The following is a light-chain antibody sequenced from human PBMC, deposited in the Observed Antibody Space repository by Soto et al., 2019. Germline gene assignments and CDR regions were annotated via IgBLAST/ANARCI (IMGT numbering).Light chain of an antibody. CDR3: VAWDDSLNGYV. V-gene: IGLV1-40*01. Sequence: QSVLTQPPSVSGAPGQTITISCTGSSSNIGAGYDVHWYQQLPGRAPKLLIYSNNQRPSGVPDRFSGSKSGTSASLAISGLQSEDEADYYCVAWDDSLNGYVFGTGTKLTVL. J-gene: IGLJ1*01. CDR2: SNN. CDR1: SSNIGAGYD.